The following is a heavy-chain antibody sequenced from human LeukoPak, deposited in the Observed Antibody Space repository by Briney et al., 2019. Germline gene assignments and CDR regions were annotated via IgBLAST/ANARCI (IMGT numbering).Heavy chain of an antibody. D-gene: IGHD3-10*01. CDR1: GGSISSGGYY. CDR3: ATGTYYYGSGSYFQ. J-gene: IGHJ4*02. Sequence: SETLSLTCTVSGGSISSGGYYWSWIRQHPGKGLEWIGYIYYSGSTYYNPSLKSRVTISVDTSKNQFSLKLSSVTAADTAVYYCATGTYYYGSGSYFQWGQGTLVTVSS. CDR2: IYYSGST. V-gene: IGHV4-31*03.